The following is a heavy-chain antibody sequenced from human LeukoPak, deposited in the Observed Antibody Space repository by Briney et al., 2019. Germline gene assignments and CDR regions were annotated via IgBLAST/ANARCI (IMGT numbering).Heavy chain of an antibody. V-gene: IGHV3-33*01. CDR1: GFTFSSYG. Sequence: GGSLRLSCAASGFTFSSYGMHWVRQAPGKGLEWVAVIWYGGSNKYYADSVRGRFTISRDNSKNTLYLQMNSLRAEDTAVYYCAIRTSNSWGPGAFDIWGQGTMVTVSS. CDR2: IWYGGSNK. D-gene: IGHD3-10*01. CDR3: AIRTSNSWGPGAFDI. J-gene: IGHJ3*02.